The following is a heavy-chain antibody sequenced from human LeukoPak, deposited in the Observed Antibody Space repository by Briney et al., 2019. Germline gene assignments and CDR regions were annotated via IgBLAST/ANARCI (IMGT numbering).Heavy chain of an antibody. CDR1: GGSISSYY. D-gene: IGHD3-22*01. J-gene: IGHJ3*02. V-gene: IGHV4-59*01. CDR2: IYYSGST. Sequence: SETLSLTCTVSGGSISSYYWSWIRQPPGKGLEWIGYIYYSGSTNYNPSLKSRVTISVDTSKNQFSLKLSSVTAADTAVYYCARVTTMIVVDSSGAFDIWGQGTMVTVSS. CDR3: ARVTTMIVVDSSGAFDI.